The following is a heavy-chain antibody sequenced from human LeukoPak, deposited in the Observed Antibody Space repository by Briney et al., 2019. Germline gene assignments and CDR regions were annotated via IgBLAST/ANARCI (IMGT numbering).Heavy chain of an antibody. Sequence: GGSLRLSCAASGLSLSVNYMTWVRQSPGKGLEWLSNIYRDGNTYYAEAVNGRFSISRDDYKNTLYLEMNSLGAEDTARYYCARYTFRAVDIWGQGSMVTVSS. D-gene: IGHD2-2*02. V-gene: IGHV3-53*01. CDR1: GLSLSVNY. CDR3: ARYTFRAVDI. J-gene: IGHJ3*02. CDR2: IYRDGNT.